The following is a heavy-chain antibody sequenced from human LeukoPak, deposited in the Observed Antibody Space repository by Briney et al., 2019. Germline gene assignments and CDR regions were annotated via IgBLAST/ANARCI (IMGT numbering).Heavy chain of an antibody. Sequence: PSETLSLTCTVSGGSISSGSYYWSWIRQPAGKGLEWIGRIYTSGSTNYNPSLKSRVTISVDTSKNQFSLKLSSVTAADTAVYYCARIDNYGGNSGFDYWGQGTLVTVSS. J-gene: IGHJ4*02. V-gene: IGHV4-61*02. CDR3: ARIDNYGGNSGFDY. D-gene: IGHD4-23*01. CDR2: IYTSGST. CDR1: GGSISSGSYY.